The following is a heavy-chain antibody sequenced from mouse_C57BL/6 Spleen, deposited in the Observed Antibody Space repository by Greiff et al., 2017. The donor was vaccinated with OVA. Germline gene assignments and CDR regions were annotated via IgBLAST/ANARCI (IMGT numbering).Heavy chain of an antibody. V-gene: IGHV3-1*01. CDR3: ARDYGSSFAMDY. J-gene: IGHJ4*01. CDR1: GYSITSGYD. D-gene: IGHD1-1*01. Sequence: EVKVIVSGPGMVKPSQSLSLTCTVTGYSITSGYDWHWIRHFPGNKLEWMGYISYSGSTNYNPSLKSRISITHDTSKNHFFLKLNSVTTEDTATYYCARDYGSSFAMDYWGQGTSVTGSS. CDR2: ISYSGST.